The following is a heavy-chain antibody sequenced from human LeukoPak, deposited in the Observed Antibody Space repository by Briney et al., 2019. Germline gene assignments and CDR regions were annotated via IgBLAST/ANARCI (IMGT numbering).Heavy chain of an antibody. CDR3: AKVFYYDSSEYFDY. D-gene: IGHD3-22*01. J-gene: IGHJ4*02. V-gene: IGHV3-11*01. CDR1: GFTFSDYY. Sequence: PGGSPRLSCAASGFTFSDYYMSWIRQAPGKGLEWVSYISSSGSTIYYADSVKGRFTISRDNAKNSLYLQMNSLRAEDTAVYYCAKVFYYDSSEYFDYWGQGTLVTVSS. CDR2: ISSSGSTI.